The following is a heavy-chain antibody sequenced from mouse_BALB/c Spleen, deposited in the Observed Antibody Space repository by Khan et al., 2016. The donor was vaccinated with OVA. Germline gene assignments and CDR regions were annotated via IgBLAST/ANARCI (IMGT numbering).Heavy chain of an antibody. CDR3: ASGTFDY. J-gene: IGHJ3*01. Sequence: VQLQQSGPELMRPGSSVNISCKASGYSFTSYYIHWVKQRHGKSLEWIGYIDPFNGGTDYNQKFKGKATLTVDKSSNTAYMHHSSLTSEDSAVYYCASGTFDYGCQGTLVTVS. CDR2: IDPFNGGT. V-gene: IGHV1S135*01. D-gene: IGHD3-3*01. CDR1: GYSFTSYY.